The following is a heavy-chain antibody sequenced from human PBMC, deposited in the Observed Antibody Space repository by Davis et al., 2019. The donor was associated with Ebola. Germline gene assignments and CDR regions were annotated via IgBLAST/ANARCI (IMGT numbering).Heavy chain of an antibody. CDR2: IDASNGNT. J-gene: IGHJ5*02. D-gene: IGHD2-8*01. V-gene: IGHV1-3*01. Sequence: ASVKVSCKASGYIFTNYVMHWVRQAPGQSLEWMGWIDASNGNTKYSQKFQGRLTITRDTIASTAHMDLSTLRSEDTALYYCARDVTVYGAYNWFEPWGQGTLVTVSS. CDR1: GYIFTNYV. CDR3: ARDVTVYGAYNWFEP.